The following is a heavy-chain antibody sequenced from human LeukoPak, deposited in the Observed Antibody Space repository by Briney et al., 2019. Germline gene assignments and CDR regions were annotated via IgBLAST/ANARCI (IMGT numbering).Heavy chain of an antibody. D-gene: IGHD5-12*01. Sequence: GGSLRLSCAASGFTFRSYSMAWVRLAPGKGLEWVSVIRGGADDTSYADSVKGRFTISRGNSKNTLFLQMDGLRVEDTAVYYCATSGFSGYDHPSWGQGTLVTVSS. J-gene: IGHJ5*02. V-gene: IGHV3-23*01. CDR1: GFTFRSYS. CDR2: IRGGADDT. CDR3: ATSGFSGYDHPS.